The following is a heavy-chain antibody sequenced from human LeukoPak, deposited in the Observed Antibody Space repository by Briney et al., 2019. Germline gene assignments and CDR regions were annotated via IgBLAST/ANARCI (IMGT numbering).Heavy chain of an antibody. J-gene: IGHJ5*02. CDR3: ARGMAAAYDYNWFDP. V-gene: IGHV4-4*07. CDR1: GGSINDYY. Sequence: SETLSLTCTVSGGSINDYYWSWIRQPAGKELEWIGRIYASGATRFNPSLKSRVNMSVDTTKNQFSLKLSSVTAADTAVYFCARGMAAAYDYNWFDPWGQGILVTVSS. CDR2: IYASGAT. D-gene: IGHD5-12*01.